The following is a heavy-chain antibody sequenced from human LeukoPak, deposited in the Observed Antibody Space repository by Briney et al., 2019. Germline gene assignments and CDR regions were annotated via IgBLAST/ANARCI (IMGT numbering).Heavy chain of an antibody. CDR3: ARECSSTTCYTRSFDP. CDR1: GYSISSGYY. Sequence: SETLSLTCTASGYSISSGYYWGWIRQPPGKGLEWIGNIYHSGSTYYNPSLKSRVTMSRDTSKNQFSLNLNSVTATDTAVYYCARECSSTTCYTRSFDPWGQGTLVTVSS. V-gene: IGHV4-38-2*02. D-gene: IGHD2-2*02. CDR2: IYHSGST. J-gene: IGHJ5*02.